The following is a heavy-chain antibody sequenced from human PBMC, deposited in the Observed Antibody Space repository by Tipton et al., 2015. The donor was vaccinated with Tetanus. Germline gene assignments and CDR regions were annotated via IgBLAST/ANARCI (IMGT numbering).Heavy chain of an antibody. CDR2: ISGSGGST. CDR1: GFTFSSYA. J-gene: IGHJ4*02. Sequence: AVSGFTFSSYAMSWVRQAPGKGLEWVSAISGSGGSTYYADSVKGRFTISRDNSKNTLYLQMNSLRAEDTAVYYCAKDLVLGLKLYSSSRGTRVGYFDYWGQGTLVTFSS. CDR3: AKDLVLGLKLYSSSRGTRVGYFDY. D-gene: IGHD6-6*01. V-gene: IGHV3-23*01.